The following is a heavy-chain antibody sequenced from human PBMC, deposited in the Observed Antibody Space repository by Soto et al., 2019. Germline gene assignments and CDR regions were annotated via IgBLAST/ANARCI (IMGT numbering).Heavy chain of an antibody. D-gene: IGHD4-17*01. V-gene: IGHV4-59*01. Sequence: QVHLVESGPGLVKPSETLSLTCTISGGSISPYSWTWIRQSPGKGLEWIGYVSHSGRTFYTPSLTSRLTMSLDTSRSQFSLRLKAVSAADTAVYYCARLLGGHDDYGGWFAPWGQGTLVTVSS. CDR3: ARLLGGHDDYGGWFAP. J-gene: IGHJ5*02. CDR2: VSHSGRT. CDR1: GGSISPYS.